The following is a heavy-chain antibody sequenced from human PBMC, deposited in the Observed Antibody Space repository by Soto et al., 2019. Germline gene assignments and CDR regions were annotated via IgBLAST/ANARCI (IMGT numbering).Heavy chain of an antibody. CDR1: GVTFTNYW. D-gene: IGHD2-15*01. CDR3: ARGIKNYYGTDV. Sequence: GGSLRLSCASSGVTFTNYWMHWVRQAPGKGLEWVSRIKYDESSTSYADSVKGRFTISRDNAKNTLYLKVNGLRAEDTAVYYCARGIKNYYGTDVWGQGTTVTVSS. V-gene: IGHV3-74*01. CDR2: IKYDESST. J-gene: IGHJ6*02.